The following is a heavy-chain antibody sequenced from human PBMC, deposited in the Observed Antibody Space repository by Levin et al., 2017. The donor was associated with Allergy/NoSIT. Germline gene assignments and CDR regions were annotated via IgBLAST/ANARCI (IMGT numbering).Heavy chain of an antibody. Sequence: SETLSLTCAVYGGSFSGYYWSWIRQPPGKGLEWIGEINHSGSTNYNPSLKSRVTISVDTSKNQFSLKLSSVTAADTAVYYCARRPWGGGQFDYWGQGTLVTVSS. V-gene: IGHV4-34*01. J-gene: IGHJ4*02. CDR2: INHSGST. CDR1: GGSFSGYY. D-gene: IGHD4-23*01. CDR3: ARRPWGGGQFDY.